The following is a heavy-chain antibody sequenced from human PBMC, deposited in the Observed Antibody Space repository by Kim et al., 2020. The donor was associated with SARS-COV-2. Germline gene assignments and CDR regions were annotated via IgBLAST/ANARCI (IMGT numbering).Heavy chain of an antibody. D-gene: IGHD6-13*01. Sequence: GGSLRLSCAASGFTFSNYGMHWVRQAPGKGLEWVAVIWYDGSNKYYADSVKGRFTISRDNSRNTLYLQMDSLRAEDTAVYYCASQWSSRRDSSSWIFFDFWGQGTLVTVSS. CDR2: IWYDGSNK. CDR3: ASQWSSRRDSSSWIFFDF. V-gene: IGHV3-33*01. CDR1: GFTFSNYG. J-gene: IGHJ4*02.